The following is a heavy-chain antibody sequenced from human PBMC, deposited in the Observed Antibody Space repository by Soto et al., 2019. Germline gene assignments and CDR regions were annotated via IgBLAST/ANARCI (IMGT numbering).Heavy chain of an antibody. CDR1: GYTFTSYG. J-gene: IGHJ5*02. Sequence: ASVKVSCNASGYTFTSYGISWVRQAPGQGLEWMGWISAYNGNTNYAQKLQGRVTMTTDTSTSTAYMELRSLRSDETAVYYCARGARSSSWFSLDPWGQGTLVTVSS. CDR2: ISAYNGNT. V-gene: IGHV1-18*04. D-gene: IGHD6-13*01. CDR3: ARGARSSSWFSLDP.